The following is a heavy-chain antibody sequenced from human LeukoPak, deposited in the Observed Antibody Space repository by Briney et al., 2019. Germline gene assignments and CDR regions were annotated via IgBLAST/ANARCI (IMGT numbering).Heavy chain of an antibody. D-gene: IGHD2-8*01. CDR1: GGTFSSDI. J-gene: IGHJ3*02. CDR3: ARRYCTNGVCYHDRRAFDI. V-gene: IGHV1-69*06. Sequence: SVKVSCKTSGGTFSSDIISWVRQAPGQGVEWMGEIIPIFSTTNYAQKFQGRVTVTAEKSTSTAYMELSSLRSEDTAMYYCARRYCTNGVCYHDRRAFDIWGQGTMVTVSS. CDR2: IIPIFSTT.